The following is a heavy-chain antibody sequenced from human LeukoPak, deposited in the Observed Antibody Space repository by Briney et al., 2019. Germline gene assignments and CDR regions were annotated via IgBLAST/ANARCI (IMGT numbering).Heavy chain of an antibody. D-gene: IGHD2-2*01. CDR3: AKEPAIVVVPAASDY. CDR1: GFTFSSYG. Sequence: GGSLRLCCAASGFTFSSYGMHWVRQAPGKGLEWVAFIRYDGSNKYYADSVKGRFTISRDNSKNTLYLQMNSLRAEDTAVYYCAKEPAIVVVPAASDYWGQGTLVTVSS. V-gene: IGHV3-30*02. CDR2: IRYDGSNK. J-gene: IGHJ4*02.